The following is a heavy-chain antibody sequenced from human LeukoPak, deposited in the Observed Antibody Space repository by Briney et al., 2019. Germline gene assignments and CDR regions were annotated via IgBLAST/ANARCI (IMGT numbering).Heavy chain of an antibody. D-gene: IGHD1-26*01. V-gene: IGHV4-59*01. J-gene: IGHJ4*02. CDR1: GGSISSYY. CDR3: ARGPWESSDY. CDR2: IYYSGST. Sequence: SETLSLTCTVSGGSISSYYWSWIRQPPGKGLEWIGYIYYSGSTNYNPSLKSRVTIPVDTSKNQFSLKLSSVTAADTAVYYCARGPWESSDYWGQGTLVTVSS.